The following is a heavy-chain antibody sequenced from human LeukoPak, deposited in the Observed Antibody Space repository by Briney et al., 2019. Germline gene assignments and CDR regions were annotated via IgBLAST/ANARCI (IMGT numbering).Heavy chain of an antibody. D-gene: IGHD3-3*01. CDR1: GYTFTGYY. J-gene: IGHJ6*03. CDR2: INPNSGNT. V-gene: IGHV1-8*02. CDR3: ARARRITIFGVADYYYYMDV. Sequence: ASVKVSCKASGYTFTGYYMHWVRQAPGQGLEWMGWINPNSGNTGYAQKFQGRVTMTRNTSISTAYMELSSLRSEDTAVYYCARARRITIFGVADYYYYMDVWGKGTTVTVSS.